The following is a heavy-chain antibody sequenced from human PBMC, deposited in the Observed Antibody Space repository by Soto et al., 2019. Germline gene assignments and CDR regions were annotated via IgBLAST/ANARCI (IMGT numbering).Heavy chain of an antibody. V-gene: IGHV3-48*02. CDR1: GFTFSSYS. Sequence: PGGSLRLSCAASGFTFSSYSMNWVRQAPGKGLEWVSYISSSSSTIYYADSVKGRFTISRDNAKNSLYLQMNSLRDEDTAVYYCARAGYYDSSGYPFDYWGQGTLVTVSS. CDR3: ARAGYYDSSGYPFDY. D-gene: IGHD3-22*01. J-gene: IGHJ4*02. CDR2: ISSSSSTI.